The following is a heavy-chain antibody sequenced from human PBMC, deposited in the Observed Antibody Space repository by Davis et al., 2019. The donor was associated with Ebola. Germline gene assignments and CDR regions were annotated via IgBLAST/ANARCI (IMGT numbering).Heavy chain of an antibody. V-gene: IGHV1-69*10. CDR1: GGTFSSYA. Sequence: SVKVSCKASGGTFSSYAISWVRQAPGQGLEWMGGIIHILGIANYAQKFQGRVTITADESTSTAYMELSSLRSEDTAVYYCASGLVRGESYWYFDLWGRGTLVTVSS. CDR2: IIHILGIA. CDR3: ASGLVRGESYWYFDL. D-gene: IGHD6-6*01. J-gene: IGHJ2*01.